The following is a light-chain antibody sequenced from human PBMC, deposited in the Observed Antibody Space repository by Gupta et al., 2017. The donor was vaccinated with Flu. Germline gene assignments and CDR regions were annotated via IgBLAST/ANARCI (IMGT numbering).Light chain of an antibody. Sequence: EIVFTQSPGTLSLSPGERATLSCRASQSVSSSYLAWYQQKPGQAPRLLIYGASSRDTGIPDRFSGSGSGTDFTLTISRREPEDFAVYYCQQYGSSPRLTFGGGTXVEIK. CDR1: QSVSSSY. CDR2: GAS. J-gene: IGKJ4*01. CDR3: QQYGSSPRLT. V-gene: IGKV3-20*01.